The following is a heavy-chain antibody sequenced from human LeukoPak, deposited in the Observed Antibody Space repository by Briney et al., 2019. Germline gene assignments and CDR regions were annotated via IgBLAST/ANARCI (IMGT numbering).Heavy chain of an antibody. CDR1: GYSISSGDY. V-gene: IGHV4-38-2*01. J-gene: IGHJ6*03. D-gene: IGHD1-14*01. CDR2: IYYSGST. Sequence: PSETLSLTCAVSGYSISSGDYWGWIRQPPGKGLEWIGSIYYSGSTYYNPSLKSRVTISVDTSKNQFSLKLSSVTAADTAVYYCARQSWSGYSYYYYYMDVWGKGTTVTVSS. CDR3: ARQSWSGYSYYYYYMDV.